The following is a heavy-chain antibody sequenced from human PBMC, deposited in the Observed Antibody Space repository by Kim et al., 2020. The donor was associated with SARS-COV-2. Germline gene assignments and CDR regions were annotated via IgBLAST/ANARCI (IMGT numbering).Heavy chain of an antibody. V-gene: IGHV5-51*01. Sequence: FQGQVTISADKSISTAYLQWSSLKASDTAMYYCARPTGSHHSPGGPFDIWGQGTMVTVSS. D-gene: IGHD1-26*01. CDR3: ARPTGSHHSPGGPFDI. J-gene: IGHJ3*02.